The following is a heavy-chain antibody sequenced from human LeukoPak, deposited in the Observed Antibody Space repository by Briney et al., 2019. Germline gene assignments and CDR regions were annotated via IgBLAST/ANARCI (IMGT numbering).Heavy chain of an antibody. CDR3: AKAYSSSWYPEGFDY. Sequence: GGSLRLSCAASGFTFSSYAMSWVRQDLGKGLEWVSAISGSGGSTYYADSVKGRFTISRDNTKNTLYLQMNSLRAEDTAIYYCAKAYSSSWYPEGFDYWGQGTLVTVSS. D-gene: IGHD6-13*01. V-gene: IGHV3-23*01. CDR2: ISGSGGST. J-gene: IGHJ4*02. CDR1: GFTFSSYA.